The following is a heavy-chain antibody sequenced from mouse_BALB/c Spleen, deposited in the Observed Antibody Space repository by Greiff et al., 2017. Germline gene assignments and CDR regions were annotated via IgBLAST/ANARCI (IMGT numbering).Heavy chain of an antibody. J-gene: IGHJ2*01. CDR1: GYSITSGYY. CDR3: AGYDGYFDY. Sequence: EVKLMESGPGLVKPSQSLSLTCSVTGYSITSGYYWNWIRQFPGNKLEWMGYISYDGSNNYNPSLKNRISITRDTSKNQFFLKLNSVTTEDTATYYCAGYDGYFDYWGQGTTLTVSS. D-gene: IGHD2-3*01. V-gene: IGHV3-6*02. CDR2: ISYDGSN.